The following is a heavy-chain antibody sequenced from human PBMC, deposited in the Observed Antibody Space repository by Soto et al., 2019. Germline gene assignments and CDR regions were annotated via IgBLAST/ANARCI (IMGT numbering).Heavy chain of an antibody. D-gene: IGHD3-3*01. J-gene: IGHJ5*02. CDR1: GGTFSSYS. CDR3: ARDQGGYDFWSGPKGGWFDP. V-gene: IGHV1-69*13. Sequence: GASVKVSCKASGGTFSSYSIRWVRQAPGQGLEWMGGIIPIFGTANYAQKFQGRVTITADESTSTAYMELSSLRSEDTAVYYCARDQGGYDFWSGPKGGWFDPWGQGTLVTVSS. CDR2: IIPIFGTA.